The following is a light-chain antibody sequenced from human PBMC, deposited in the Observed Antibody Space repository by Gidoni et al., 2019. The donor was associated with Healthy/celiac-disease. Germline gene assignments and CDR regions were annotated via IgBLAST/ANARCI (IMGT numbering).Light chain of an antibody. CDR1: SSNIGSNT. CDR2: SNN. V-gene: IGLV1-44*01. Sequence: QSVPTQPPSASGTPGQGVTISCSGSSSNIGSNTVNWYQQPPGTAPKLLIFSNNPRPSGVPDRFSGSKSGTSASLAISGLQSEDEADYYCAAWDDSLNGPMFGGGTKLTVL. J-gene: IGLJ3*02. CDR3: AAWDDSLNGPM.